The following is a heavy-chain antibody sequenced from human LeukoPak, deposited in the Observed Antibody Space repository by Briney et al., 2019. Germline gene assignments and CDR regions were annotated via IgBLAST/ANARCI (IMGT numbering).Heavy chain of an antibody. CDR1: GFTFSTYT. D-gene: IGHD6-13*01. V-gene: IGHV3-64D*06. J-gene: IGHJ4*02. CDR3: VKDRVPGYSSSWYRPPFDY. CDR2: ISSNGGRT. Sequence: GGSLRLSCSASGFTFSTYTMHWVRQAPGKGLEYVSTISSNGGRTYYADSVKGRFTISRDNSKNTLYLQMSSLRAEDTAVYYCVKDRVPGYSSSWYRPPFDYWGQGTLVTVSS.